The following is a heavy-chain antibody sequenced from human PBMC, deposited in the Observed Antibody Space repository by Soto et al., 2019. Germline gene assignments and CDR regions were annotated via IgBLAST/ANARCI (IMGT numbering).Heavy chain of an antibody. J-gene: IGHJ6*02. CDR1: GYDFTAYD. V-gene: IGHV1-8*02. CDR2: MNPINGAT. Sequence: ASVKVSCKASGYDFTAYDINWVRQASGQGLEWMGWMNPINGATGSARRFQGRVSMTRDTATATAYLELTSLRSDDSAVYYCGRGPSPRAPAGGTPYYYAMDVWGQGTTVTVSS. D-gene: IGHD6-13*01. CDR3: GRGPSPRAPAGGTPYYYAMDV.